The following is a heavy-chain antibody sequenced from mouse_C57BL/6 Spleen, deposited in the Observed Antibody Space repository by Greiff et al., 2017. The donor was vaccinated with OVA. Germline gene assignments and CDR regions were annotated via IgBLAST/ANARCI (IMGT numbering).Heavy chain of an antibody. CDR2: IDPETGGT. J-gene: IGHJ4*01. V-gene: IGHV1-15*01. CDR1: GYTFTDYE. Sequence: VQLQQSGAELVRPGASVTLSCKASGYTFTDYEMHWVKQTPVHGLEWIGAIDPETGGTAYTQKFKSKAPLTVDQSSSTAYMQLSSLTSEDSAVYYCARKEAMVTTEAMDYWGQGTSVTVSS. CDR3: ARKEAMVTTEAMDY. D-gene: IGHD2-2*01.